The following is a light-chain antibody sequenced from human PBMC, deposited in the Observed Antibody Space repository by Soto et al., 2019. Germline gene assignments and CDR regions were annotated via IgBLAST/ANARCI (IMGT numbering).Light chain of an antibody. V-gene: IGKV1-5*01. J-gene: IGKJ1*01. CDR3: LQYSSHSWT. CDR2: DAS. Sequence: DIQMTQSPSTLSASVGDRVTITCRASRSISDWLAWYQQKPGKAPELLIFDASSLKSGVPSRFSGSGSGTEFTLTISRLKTDDVATYYCLQYSSHSWTFGQGTKVDIK. CDR1: RSISDW.